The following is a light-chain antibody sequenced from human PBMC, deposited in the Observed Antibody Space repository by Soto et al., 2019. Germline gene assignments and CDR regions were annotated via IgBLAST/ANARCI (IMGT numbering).Light chain of an antibody. CDR3: QQYGSSPLT. CDR2: SAS. J-gene: IGKJ4*01. V-gene: IGKV3-20*01. CDR1: ESVGSTY. Sequence: IVLTQSPGTLSLSPGERATLSCRASESVGSTYLAWYQQKPGQAPRLLIYSASSRATGIPDRFSGSGSGTDFTLTISRLEPEDFAVYYCQQYGSSPLTFGGGTKVDIK.